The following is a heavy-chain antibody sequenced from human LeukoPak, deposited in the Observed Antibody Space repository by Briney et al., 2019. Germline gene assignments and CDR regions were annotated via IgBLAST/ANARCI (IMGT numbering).Heavy chain of an antibody. CDR1: RFTFNSYA. Sequence: GGSLRLSCAASRFTFNSYAMSWVRQAPGKGLEWVSVIGGSNGITFYVGSVKGRFTISRDNSKDALYLQMNSLRAEDTAVYYCARNENSGWGYFDYWGQGTLVTVSS. CDR2: IGGSNGIT. J-gene: IGHJ4*02. V-gene: IGHV3-23*01. CDR3: ARNENSGWGYFDY. D-gene: IGHD5-12*01.